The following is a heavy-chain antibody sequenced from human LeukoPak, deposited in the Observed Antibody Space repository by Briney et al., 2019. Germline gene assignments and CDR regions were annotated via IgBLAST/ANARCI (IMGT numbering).Heavy chain of an antibody. CDR1: GFTFSSYE. CDR2: ISSSGSTI. CDR3: AGTLGYCSGGSCYDYYYYYMDV. D-gene: IGHD2-15*01. J-gene: IGHJ6*03. V-gene: IGHV3-48*03. Sequence: PGGSLRLSCAASGFTFSSYEMNWVRQAPGKGLEWVSYISSSGSTIYYADSVKGRFTISRDNAKNSLYLQMNSLRAEDTAVYYCAGTLGYCSGGSCYDYYYYYMDVWRKGTTVTDCS.